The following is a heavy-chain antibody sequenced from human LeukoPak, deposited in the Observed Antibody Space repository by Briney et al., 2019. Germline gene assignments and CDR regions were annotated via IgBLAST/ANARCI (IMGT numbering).Heavy chain of an antibody. D-gene: IGHD5-18*01. CDR3: ARQTAMGRSGDY. CDR2: IDPSDSET. CDR1: GYSFTNYW. J-gene: IGHJ4*02. V-gene: IGHV5-51*01. Sequence: GESLKISCTASGYSFTNYWIGWVRQMPGKGLEWMGIIDPSDSETRYTPSFQGQVTISADKSLSTAYLQWNSLKASDTAMYYCARQTAMGRSGDYWGQGTLVIVSP.